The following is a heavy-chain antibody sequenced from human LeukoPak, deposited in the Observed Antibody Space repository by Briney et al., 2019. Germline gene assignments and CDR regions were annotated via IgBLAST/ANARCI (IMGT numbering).Heavy chain of an antibody. Sequence: PGGSLRLSCAASEFIFSSYSMNWVRQAPGKGLEWVSYISSSSSTIYYADSVKGRFTISRDNAKNSLYLQMNSLRAEDTAVYYCARDQGNDYSNYLFDYWGQGTLVTVSS. V-gene: IGHV3-48*04. J-gene: IGHJ4*02. CDR2: ISSSSSTI. D-gene: IGHD4-11*01. CDR1: EFIFSSYS. CDR3: ARDQGNDYSNYLFDY.